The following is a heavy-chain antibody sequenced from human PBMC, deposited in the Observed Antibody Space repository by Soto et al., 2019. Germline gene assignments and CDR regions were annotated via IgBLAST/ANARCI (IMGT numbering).Heavy chain of an antibody. J-gene: IGHJ6*03. V-gene: IGHV4-39*01. Sequence: SETLSLACTVSGGSISSSSYYWGWIRQPPGKGLEWFGSIYYSGSTYYNPSLKSRVTISVDTSKNQFSLKLSSVTAADTAVYYCASSVYSSSSSALGIDYYYMDVWGKGTTVTVSS. CDR2: IYYSGST. D-gene: IGHD6-6*01. CDR3: ASSVYSSSSSALGIDYYYMDV. CDR1: GGSISSSSYY.